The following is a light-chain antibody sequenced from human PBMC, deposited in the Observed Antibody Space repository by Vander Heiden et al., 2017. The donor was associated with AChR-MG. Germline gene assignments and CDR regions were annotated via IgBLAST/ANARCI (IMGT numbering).Light chain of an antibody. CDR3: QQTYTAPPT. CDR2: ATS. J-gene: IGKJ2*01. V-gene: IGKV1-39*01. CDR1: QIISNF. Sequence: DIQMTLSPSSLSASVGDRVTITCRASQIISNFLNWYQQKPGKAPRLLIFATSSLQSGVPSRFNGSGSGTDFTLTISSLQPEDFATYYCQQTYTAPPTFDPGTTLQI.